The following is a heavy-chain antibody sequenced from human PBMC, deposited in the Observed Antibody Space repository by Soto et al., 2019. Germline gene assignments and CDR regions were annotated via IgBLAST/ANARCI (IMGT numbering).Heavy chain of an antibody. J-gene: IGHJ6*02. CDR1: GGTFSSYA. CDR3: ASVDRSATSHYYYYGMDV. D-gene: IGHD1-26*01. V-gene: IGHV1-69*01. CDR2: IIPIFGTA. Sequence: QVQLVQSGAEVKKPGSSVKVSCKASGGTFSSYAISWVRQAPGQGLEWMGGIIPIFGTANYAQKFQGRVTITADESTSTAYMELSSLRSEDTAVYYCASVDRSATSHYYYYGMDVWGQGTTVTVSS.